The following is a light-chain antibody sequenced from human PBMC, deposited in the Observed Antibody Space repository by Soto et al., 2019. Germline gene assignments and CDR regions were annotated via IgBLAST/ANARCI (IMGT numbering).Light chain of an antibody. CDR1: QSVSSY. J-gene: IGKJ2*01. CDR3: QQPSNWPPYT. Sequence: EIVLTQSPATLSLSPGERATLSCRASQSVSSYLAWYQQKPGQAPRLLIYDASNRATGIPARFSGSGSGTDFTLTFNSLEPEDTAVYYCQQPSNWPPYTFGQGTKLEIK. V-gene: IGKV3-11*01. CDR2: DAS.